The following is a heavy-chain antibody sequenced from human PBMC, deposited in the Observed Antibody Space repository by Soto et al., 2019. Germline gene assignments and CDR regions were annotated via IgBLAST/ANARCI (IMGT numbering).Heavy chain of an antibody. CDR2: VHYSGTT. CDR3: ARRWSGTDY. D-gene: IGHD3-10*01. Sequence: QVQLQESGPGLVKPSETLSLTCTVSGGSISIFYWNWIRQPPGKGLEWIGYVHYSGTTSYNHSLKSSASISLDTSKNQFSLRLTSVPAADTAVYYCARRWSGTDYWGQGTLVTVSS. V-gene: IGHV4-59*01. J-gene: IGHJ4*02. CDR1: GGSISIFY.